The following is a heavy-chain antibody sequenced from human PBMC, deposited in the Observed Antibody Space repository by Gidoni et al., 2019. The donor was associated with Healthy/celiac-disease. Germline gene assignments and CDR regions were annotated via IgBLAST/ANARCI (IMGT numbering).Heavy chain of an antibody. Sequence: QLQLQESGPGLVKPSETLSLTCTVSGGPISSISSYWGWIRQPPGTGLEWIGSIYYSGSTYYNPSLKSRVTISVDTSKNQFSLKLSSVTAADTAVYYCARHSRYCSSTSCYYFDYWGQGTLVTVSS. J-gene: IGHJ4*02. CDR1: GGPISSISSY. CDR3: ARHSRYCSSTSCYYFDY. CDR2: IYYSGST. V-gene: IGHV4-39*01. D-gene: IGHD2-2*01.